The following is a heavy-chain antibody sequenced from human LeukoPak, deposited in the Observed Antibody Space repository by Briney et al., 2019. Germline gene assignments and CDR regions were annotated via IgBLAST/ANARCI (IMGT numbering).Heavy chain of an antibody. J-gene: IGHJ6*02. Sequence: GSLRLSCAASGFTFGSYAMHWVRQAPGKGLEWVAVISYNGSNKYYADSVKGRFTISRDNSKNTLYLQMNSLRAEDTAVYYCAKDFETATVSPYYYYYGMDVWGQGTTVTVSS. CDR1: GFTFGSYA. V-gene: IGHV3-30-3*01. D-gene: IGHD4-17*01. CDR3: AKDFETATVSPYYYYYGMDV. CDR2: ISYNGSNK.